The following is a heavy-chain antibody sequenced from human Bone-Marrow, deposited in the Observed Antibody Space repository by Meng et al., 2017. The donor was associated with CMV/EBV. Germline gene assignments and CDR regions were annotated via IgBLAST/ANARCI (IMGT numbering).Heavy chain of an antibody. Sequence: SIRSVGYYWSWIRQHPGKGLEWIGYIYYSGSTYYNPSLKSRVTISVDTSKNQFSLKLSSVTAADTAVYYCARHIVVVPAGIPYYFDYWGQGTLVTVSS. CDR2: IYYSGST. D-gene: IGHD2-2*01. CDR1: SIRSVGYY. CDR3: ARHIVVVPAGIPYYFDY. V-gene: IGHV4-31*02. J-gene: IGHJ4*02.